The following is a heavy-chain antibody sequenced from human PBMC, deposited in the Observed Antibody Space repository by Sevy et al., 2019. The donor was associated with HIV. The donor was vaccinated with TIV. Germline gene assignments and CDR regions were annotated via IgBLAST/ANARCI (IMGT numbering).Heavy chain of an antibody. CDR3: AKGVYDFWSGRSDIFDI. CDR1: GFTFSSYW. V-gene: IGHV3-74*01. D-gene: IGHD3-3*01. Sequence: GGSLRLSCAASGFTFSSYWMHWVRQAPGKGLVWVSRINSDGSSTSYADSVKGRFTISRDKSKKTLYLQVNSLRAEDTAVYYCAKGVYDFWSGRSDIFDIWGQGTMVTVSS. J-gene: IGHJ3*02. CDR2: INSDGSST.